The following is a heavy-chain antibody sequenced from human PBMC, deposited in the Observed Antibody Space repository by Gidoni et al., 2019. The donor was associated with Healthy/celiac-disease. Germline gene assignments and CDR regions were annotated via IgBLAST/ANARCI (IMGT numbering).Heavy chain of an antibody. V-gene: IGHV4-39*01. CDR1: GGSISSSSYY. CDR2: IYYSGST. CDR3: ARQGCSGGSCYFYYYYYMDV. D-gene: IGHD2-15*01. Sequence: QLQLQESGPGLVKPSETLSLTCTVSGGSISSSSYYWGWIRQPPGKGLEWIGSIYYSGSTYYNPSLKSRITRSVDTSKNQFSLKLSSVTAADTAVYYCARQGCSGGSCYFYYYYYMDVWGKGTTVTVSS. J-gene: IGHJ6*03.